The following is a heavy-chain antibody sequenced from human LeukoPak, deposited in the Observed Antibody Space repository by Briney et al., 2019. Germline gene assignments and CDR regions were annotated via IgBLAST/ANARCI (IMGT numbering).Heavy chain of an antibody. D-gene: IGHD2-2*01. V-gene: IGHV1-69*13. CDR3: ASPTPDIVVVPAASQDYYYYGMDV. J-gene: IGHJ6*02. CDR1: GGTFSSYA. CDR2: IIPIFGTA. Sequence: ASVKVSFKASGGTFSSYAISWVRQAPGQGLEWMGGIIPIFGTANYAQKFQGRVTITADESTSTAYMELSSLRSEDTAVYYCASPTPDIVVVPAASQDYYYYGMDVWGQGTTVTVSS.